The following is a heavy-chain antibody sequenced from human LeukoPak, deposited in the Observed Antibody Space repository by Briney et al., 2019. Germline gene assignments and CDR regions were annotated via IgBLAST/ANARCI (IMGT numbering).Heavy chain of an antibody. CDR1: GGSISSSSYY. D-gene: IGHD3-3*01. Sequence: SETLSLTCTVSGGSISSSSYYWGWIRQPPGEGLEWIGSIYYSGSTYYNPSLKSRVTISVDTSKNQFSLKLSSVTAADAAVYYCARGPYYDFWSGYPFFDYWGQGTLVTVSS. J-gene: IGHJ4*02. CDR2: IYYSGST. CDR3: ARGPYYDFWSGYPFFDY. V-gene: IGHV4-39*01.